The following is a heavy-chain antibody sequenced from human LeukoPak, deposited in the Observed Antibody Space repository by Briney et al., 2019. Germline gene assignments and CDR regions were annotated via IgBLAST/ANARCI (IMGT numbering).Heavy chain of an antibody. CDR2: ISVDGGTT. CDR3: AKRGPNGSGRYLNWFDS. J-gene: IGHJ5*01. V-gene: IGHV3-43*02. CDR1: GFTFDDYA. D-gene: IGHD3-10*01. Sequence: PGGSPRLSCAASGFTFDDYAMHWVRQAPGKGLEWVSLISVDGGTTYYADSVKGRFTISRDNSRTSLYLQMNSLRTEDTAFYYCAKRGPNGSGRYLNWFDSWGQGTLVTVSS.